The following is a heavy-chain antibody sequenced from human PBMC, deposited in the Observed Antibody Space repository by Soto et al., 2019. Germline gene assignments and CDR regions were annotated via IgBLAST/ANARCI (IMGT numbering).Heavy chain of an antibody. CDR1: GFTFSSCS. Sequence: GGSLRLSCASSGFTFSSCSMNWVRHAPGKGLEWVSFISGSGDTKYYADSVKGRFTISRDNAKNSLYLQMSSLRDEDTAVYYCAKYCSSDVCFDYWGQGTLVTVSS. J-gene: IGHJ4*02. D-gene: IGHD2-8*01. V-gene: IGHV3-48*02. CDR2: ISGSGDTK. CDR3: AKYCSSDVCFDY.